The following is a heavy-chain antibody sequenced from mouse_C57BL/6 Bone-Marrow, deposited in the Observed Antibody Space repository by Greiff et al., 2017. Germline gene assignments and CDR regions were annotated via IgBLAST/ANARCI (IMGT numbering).Heavy chain of an antibody. CDR3: ARRRDYSNYGGYAMDY. CDR1: GFTFSSYG. V-gene: IGHV5-6*01. D-gene: IGHD2-5*01. J-gene: IGHJ4*01. CDR2: ISSGGSYT. Sequence: EVQGVESGGDLVKPGGSLKLSCAASGFTFSSYGMSWVRQTPDKRLEWVATISSGGSYTYYPDSVKGRFTISRDNAKNTLYLQMSSLKSEDTAMYYCARRRDYSNYGGYAMDYWGQGTSVTVSS.